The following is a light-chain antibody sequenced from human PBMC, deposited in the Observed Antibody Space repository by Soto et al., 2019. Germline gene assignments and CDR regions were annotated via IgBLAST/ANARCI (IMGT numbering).Light chain of an antibody. CDR1: SSDVGGYNY. J-gene: IGLJ1*01. CDR3: SSYTSSSTPFV. CDR2: EVS. V-gene: IGLV2-14*01. Sequence: QPVLTQPASVSGSPGQSITISCSGTSSDVGGYNYVSWYQQHPGKAPKLMIYEVSNRPSGVSNRFSGAKSGNTASLTISGLQAEDVADYYCSSYTSSSTPFVFGTRTKVTVL.